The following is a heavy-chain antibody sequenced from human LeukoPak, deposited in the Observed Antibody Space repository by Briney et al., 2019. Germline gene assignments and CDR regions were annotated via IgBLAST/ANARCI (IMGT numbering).Heavy chain of an antibody. J-gene: IGHJ4*02. CDR3: ATIKRGSIYGYFDF. Sequence: PSETLSLTCTVSDGSISSHYWSWIRQPPGRGLEWIAYLLDSVNTKDNPSLNSRLTLSADTSKNQFSLRLSSVTAADTAVYYCATIKRGSIYGYFDFWGQGIKVTVSS. CDR2: LLDSVNT. V-gene: IGHV4-59*11. D-gene: IGHD5-18*01. CDR1: DGSISSHY.